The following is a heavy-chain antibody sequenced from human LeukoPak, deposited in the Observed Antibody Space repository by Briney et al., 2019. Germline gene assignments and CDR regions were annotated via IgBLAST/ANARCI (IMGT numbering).Heavy chain of an antibody. CDR3: VKDSRYYGSGSYSQIDY. CDR2: ISSNGGST. Sequence: GGSLRLSCSASGFTFSSYAIHWVRQAPGKGLEYVSAISSNGGSTYYADSVKGRFTISRDNSKNTLYLQMSSLRAEDTAVYYCVKDSRYYGSGSYSQIDYWGQGTLVTVSS. V-gene: IGHV3-64D*06. J-gene: IGHJ4*02. D-gene: IGHD3-10*01. CDR1: GFTFSSYA.